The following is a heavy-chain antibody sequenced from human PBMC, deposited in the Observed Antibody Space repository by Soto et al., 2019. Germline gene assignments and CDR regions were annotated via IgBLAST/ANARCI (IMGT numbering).Heavy chain of an antibody. CDR3: ARGAWSSIAVAGTFDY. J-gene: IGHJ4*02. CDR2: TYYRSKWYN. CDR1: GDSVSSNSAA. V-gene: IGHV6-1*01. Sequence: QVQLQQSGPGLVKPSQTLSLTCAISGDSVSSNSAAWNWIRQSPSRGLEWLGSTYYRSKWYNDYAVSVKSRITINPDTSKNQFSLQLNSVTPEDTAVYYCARGAWSSIAVAGTFDYWGQGTLVTVSS. D-gene: IGHD6-19*01.